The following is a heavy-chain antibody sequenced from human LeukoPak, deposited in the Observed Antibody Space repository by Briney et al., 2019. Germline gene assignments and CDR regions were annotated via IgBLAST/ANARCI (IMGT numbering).Heavy chain of an antibody. J-gene: IGHJ4*02. CDR1: GFTFDDYA. CDR3: AKDKTEYSSGWYGH. V-gene: IGHV3-9*01. Sequence: PGRSQRLSCAASGFTFDDYAMHWVRQAPGKGLEWVSGISWNSGSIGYADSVKGRFTISRDNAKNSLYLQMNSLRAEDTALYYCAKDKTEYSSGWYGHWGQGTLVTVSS. CDR2: ISWNSGSI. D-gene: IGHD6-19*01.